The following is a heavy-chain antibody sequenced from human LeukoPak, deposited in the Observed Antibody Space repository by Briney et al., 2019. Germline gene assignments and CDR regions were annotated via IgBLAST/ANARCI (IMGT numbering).Heavy chain of an antibody. D-gene: IGHD2-21*01. Sequence: GASVKVSCKASGYTFTSHGITWVRQAPGQGLEWMGWISPYSGNTNYAQMLQDRVTMTTDTSTSTAYMELRSLRSDDTAVYYCARESGRDFADWGQGTLVTVSS. CDR1: GYTFTSHG. J-gene: IGHJ4*02. V-gene: IGHV1-18*01. CDR3: ARESGRDFAD. CDR2: ISPYSGNT.